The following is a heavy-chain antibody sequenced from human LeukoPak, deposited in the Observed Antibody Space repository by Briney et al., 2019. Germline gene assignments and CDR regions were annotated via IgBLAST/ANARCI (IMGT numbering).Heavy chain of an antibody. CDR3: ARGLKGVVPAAMRSTGV. Sequence: ASETLSLTCAVYGGSFSGYYWSWIRQPPGKGLEWIGEINHSGSTNYNPSLKSRVTISVDTSKNQFSLKLSSVTAADTAVYYCARGLKGVVPAAMRSTGVWGQGTTVTVSS. V-gene: IGHV4-34*01. CDR2: INHSGST. J-gene: IGHJ6*02. D-gene: IGHD2-2*01. CDR1: GGSFSGYY.